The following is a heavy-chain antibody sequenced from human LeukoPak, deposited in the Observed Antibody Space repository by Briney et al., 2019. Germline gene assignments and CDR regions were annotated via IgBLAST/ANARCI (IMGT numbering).Heavy chain of an antibody. CDR1: GGSISGYC. V-gene: IGHV4-38-2*02. CDR3: ARVLLYSYGYIDY. CDR2: IYHSGST. J-gene: IGHJ4*02. Sequence: SETLSLTCTVSGGSISGYCWGWIRQPPGKGLEWIGSIYHSGSTYYNPSLKSRVTISVDTSKNQFSLKLSSVTAADTAVYYCARVLLYSYGYIDYWGQGTLVTVSS. D-gene: IGHD5-18*01.